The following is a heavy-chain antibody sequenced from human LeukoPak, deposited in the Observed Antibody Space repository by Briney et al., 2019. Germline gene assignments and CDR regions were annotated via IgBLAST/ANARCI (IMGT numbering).Heavy chain of an antibody. CDR2: IIPILGIA. Sequence: ASVKVSCKASGGTFSSYAISWVRQAPGQGLEWMGRIIPILGIANYAQKFQGRVTITADKSTSTAYMELSSLRSEDTAVYYCASGRVVPAAFYYYYYGMDVWGQGTTVTVSS. CDR3: ASGRVVPAAFYYYYYGMDV. V-gene: IGHV1-69*04. CDR1: GGTFSSYA. D-gene: IGHD2-2*01. J-gene: IGHJ6*02.